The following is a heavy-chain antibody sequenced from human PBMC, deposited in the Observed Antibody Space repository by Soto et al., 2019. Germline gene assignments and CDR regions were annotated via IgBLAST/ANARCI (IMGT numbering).Heavy chain of an antibody. CDR1: GFTFSSYS. CDR3: ARDLEGIFGNYYYMDV. J-gene: IGHJ6*03. CDR2: ISSSSSYI. Sequence: GGSLRLSCAASGFTFSSYSMNWVRQAPGKGLEWVSSISSSSSYIYYADSVKGRFTISRDNAKNSLYLQMNSLRAEDTAVYYCARDLEGIFGNYYYMDVWGKGTTVTVSS. V-gene: IGHV3-21*01. D-gene: IGHD3-3*01.